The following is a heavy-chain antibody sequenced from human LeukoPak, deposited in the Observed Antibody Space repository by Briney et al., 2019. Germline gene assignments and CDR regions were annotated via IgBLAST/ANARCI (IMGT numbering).Heavy chain of an antibody. V-gene: IGHV4-59*01. CDR1: GGSSSSYY. Sequence: PSETLSLTCTVSGGSSSSYYWSWLRQPPGKGLEWIGYIHYSGSTKYNPSLKSRVTILVDTSKNQFSLRLSSVTAADTAVYYCARSGGDRVEMPTIIDYWGQGTLVTVSS. CDR2: IHYSGST. CDR3: ARSGGDRVEMPTIIDY. J-gene: IGHJ4*02. D-gene: IGHD5-24*01.